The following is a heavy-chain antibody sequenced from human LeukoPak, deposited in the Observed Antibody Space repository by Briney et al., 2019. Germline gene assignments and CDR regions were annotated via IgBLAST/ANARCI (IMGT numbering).Heavy chain of an antibody. D-gene: IGHD6-13*01. J-gene: IGHJ3*02. CDR1: GFTFSSYS. CDR3: ARSIAAAPGSFDI. Sequence: PGGSLRLSCAASGFTFSSYSMNWVRQTPGKGLEWVSSISSSSYIYYADSVKGRFTISRDNAKNSLYLQMNSLRAEDTAVYYCARSIAAAPGSFDIWGQGTMVTVSS. V-gene: IGHV3-21*01. CDR2: ISSSSYI.